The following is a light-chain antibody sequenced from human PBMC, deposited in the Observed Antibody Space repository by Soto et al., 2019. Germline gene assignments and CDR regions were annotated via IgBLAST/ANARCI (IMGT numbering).Light chain of an antibody. CDR2: GAS. J-gene: IGKJ4*01. CDR1: QSVSSSY. V-gene: IGKV3-20*01. Sequence: IVLTQSPAILALSPGDRATLSCRASQSVSSSYLAWYQHKPGQAPRLLIHGASSRVTGIPDRFSGSGSGTDFTLTITRLEPEDFAVYYCQQYQSLTFGLGTKVEIK. CDR3: QQYQSLT.